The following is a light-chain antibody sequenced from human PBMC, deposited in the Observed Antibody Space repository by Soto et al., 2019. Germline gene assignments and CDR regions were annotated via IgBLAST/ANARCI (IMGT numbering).Light chain of an antibody. CDR2: GVN. Sequence: QSALTHPASVSGSPGQSITISCSGTISDVVLYNYVSWYQQHPGKAPKLMIYGVNNRPSGVSNRCSGSKSGNTASLTISGLQADDEADYYCSSYTTSSALQVFGTGTKLTVL. CDR3: SSYTTSSALQV. J-gene: IGLJ1*01. CDR1: ISDVVLYNY. V-gene: IGLV2-14*01.